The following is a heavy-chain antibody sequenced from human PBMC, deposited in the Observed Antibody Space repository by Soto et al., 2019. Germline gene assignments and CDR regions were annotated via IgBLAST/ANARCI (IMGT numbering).Heavy chain of an antibody. V-gene: IGHV3-21*01. D-gene: IGHD3-22*01. Sequence: GGSLRLSCAASGFTFSSYTMIWVRQAPGKGLEWVSSISSSSSYIYYADSVKGRFTISRDNAKNSLYLQMNSLRAEDTAVYYCARDQLYYNDISGRPLNAFDVWGQGTMVTVSS. J-gene: IGHJ3*01. CDR1: GFTFSSYT. CDR2: ISSSSSYI. CDR3: ARDQLYYNDISGRPLNAFDV.